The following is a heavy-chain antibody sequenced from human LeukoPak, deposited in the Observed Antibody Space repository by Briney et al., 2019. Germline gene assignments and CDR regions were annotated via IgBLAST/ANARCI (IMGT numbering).Heavy chain of an antibody. Sequence: GGSLRLSCAASGLTFSNYAMSWVRQAPGKGLEWVSGISDSGGSTHYADSVKGRFIIPRDNSKNTLYLQMNSPRAEDTAVYYCAKGIYSSGWSYFDYWDHGTLVTVSS. CDR3: AKGIYSSGWSYFDY. D-gene: IGHD6-19*01. J-gene: IGHJ4*01. V-gene: IGHV3-23*01. CDR1: GLTFSNYA. CDR2: ISDSGGST.